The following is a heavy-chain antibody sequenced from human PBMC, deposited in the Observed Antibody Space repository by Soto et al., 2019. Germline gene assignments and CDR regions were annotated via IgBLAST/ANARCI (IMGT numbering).Heavy chain of an antibody. V-gene: IGHV4-59*01. CDR3: ARTPSLIPGIAVAGTERFDI. CDR1: GGSISSYY. CDR2: IYYSGST. J-gene: IGHJ3*02. Sequence: SETLSLTCTVSGGSISSYYWSWIRQPPGKGLEWIGYIYYSGSTNYNPSLKSRVTISVDTSKNQFSLKLSSVTAADTAVYYCARTPSLIPGIAVAGTERFDIWGQGTMVTVSS. D-gene: IGHD6-19*01.